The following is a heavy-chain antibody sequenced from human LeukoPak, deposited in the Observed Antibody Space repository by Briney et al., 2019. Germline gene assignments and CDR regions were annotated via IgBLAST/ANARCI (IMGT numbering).Heavy chain of an antibody. Sequence: PGGSLRLSCAASGFTFSSYEMNWVRQAPGKGLEWVSYISSSGSTIYYADSVKGRFTISRDNAKNSLYLQMNSLRAEDTAVYYCARGGSSTSCFDYWGQGTLVPVSS. CDR3: ARGGSSTSCFDY. D-gene: IGHD2-2*01. CDR1: GFTFSSYE. J-gene: IGHJ4*02. CDR2: ISSSGSTI. V-gene: IGHV3-48*03.